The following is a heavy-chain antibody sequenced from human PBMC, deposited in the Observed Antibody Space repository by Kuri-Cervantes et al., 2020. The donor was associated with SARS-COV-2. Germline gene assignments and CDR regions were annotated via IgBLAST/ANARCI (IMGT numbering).Heavy chain of an antibody. CDR1: GFTFSSYS. V-gene: IGHV3-21*01. D-gene: IGHD4-11*01. Sequence: GESLKISCAASGFTFSSYSMNWVRQAPGKGLEWVSSISSSSYIYYADSVKGRFTISRDNAKNSLYLQMNSLRAEDTAVYYCARDRRISYSNYWRDYYYYMDVWGKGTTVTVSS. CDR2: ISSSSYI. J-gene: IGHJ6*03. CDR3: ARDRRISYSNYWRDYYYYMDV.